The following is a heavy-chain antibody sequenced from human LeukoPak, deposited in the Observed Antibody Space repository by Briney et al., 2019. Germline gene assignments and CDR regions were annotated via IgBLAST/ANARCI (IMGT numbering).Heavy chain of an antibody. CDR2: IYSGGST. V-gene: IGHV3-53*01. CDR1: GFTVSSNY. D-gene: IGHD6-6*01. J-gene: IGHJ3*02. Sequence: GGSLRLSCAASGFTVSSNYMSWVRQAPGKGLEWVSVIYSGGSTYYADSVKGRFTISRDNSKNTLYLQMNSLRAEDTAVYYCARRSAAREALYICGPEGMVTVSS. CDR3: ARRSAAREALYI.